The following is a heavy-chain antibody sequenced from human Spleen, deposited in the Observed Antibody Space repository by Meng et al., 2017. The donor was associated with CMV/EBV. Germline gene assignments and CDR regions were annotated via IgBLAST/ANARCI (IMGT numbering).Heavy chain of an antibody. J-gene: IGHJ5*02. Sequence: SETLSLTCTVSGGSISSYYWSWIRQPPGKGLEWIGYIYYSGSTNYNPSLKSRVTISVDTSKNQFSLKLSSVTAADTAVYYCARSYCGGDCYSDPGWFDPWGQGTLVTVSS. CDR2: IYYSGST. D-gene: IGHD2-21*01. CDR3: ARSYCGGDCYSDPGWFDP. V-gene: IGHV4-59*01. CDR1: GGSISSYY.